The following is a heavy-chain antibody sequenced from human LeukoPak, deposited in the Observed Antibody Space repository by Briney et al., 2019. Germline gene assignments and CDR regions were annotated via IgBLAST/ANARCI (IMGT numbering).Heavy chain of an antibody. J-gene: IGHJ4*02. CDR1: GGTFSSYE. V-gene: IGHV1-69*06. D-gene: IGHD4-17*01. CDR2: IIPMLGTA. Sequence: SVKVSCKASGGTFSSYEISWVRQAPGQGLEWMGGIIPMLGTAKYAQKFQGRVTITADKSTSTAYMELSSLRSEDTAVYYCARAFDDYGRDYWGQGTLVTVSS. CDR3: ARAFDDYGRDY.